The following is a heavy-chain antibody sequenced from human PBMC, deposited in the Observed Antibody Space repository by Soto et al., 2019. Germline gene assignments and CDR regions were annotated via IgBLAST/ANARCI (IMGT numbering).Heavy chain of an antibody. CDR2: INPSGGST. CDR3: ARDYDFWSGYYYNWFDP. Sequence: GASVKVSCKASGYTFTSYYMHWVRQAPGQGLEWMGIINPSGGSTSYAQKFQGRVTMTRDTSTSTVYMELSSLRSEDTAVYYCARDYDFWSGYYYNWFDPWGQGTLVTSPQ. D-gene: IGHD3-3*01. CDR1: GYTFTSYY. V-gene: IGHV1-46*01. J-gene: IGHJ5*02.